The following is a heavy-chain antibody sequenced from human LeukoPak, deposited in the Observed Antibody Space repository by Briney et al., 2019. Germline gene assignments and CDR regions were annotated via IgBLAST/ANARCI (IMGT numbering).Heavy chain of an antibody. D-gene: IGHD3-22*01. CDR3: ARGAYDSSGYLGY. CDR1: GFTFSTHG. CDR2: IWYDGSNK. J-gene: IGHJ4*02. Sequence: GGSLRLSCAASGFTFSTHGMHCVRQAPGKGLEWVAVIWYDGSNKYYADSVKDRFTISRDNSKNTLYLQMNSLRAEDTAMYYCARGAYDSSGYLGYWGQGTLVTVSS. V-gene: IGHV3-33*01.